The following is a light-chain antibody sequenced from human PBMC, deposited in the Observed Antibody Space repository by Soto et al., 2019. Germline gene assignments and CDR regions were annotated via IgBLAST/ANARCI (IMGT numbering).Light chain of an antibody. J-gene: IGKJ4*02. CDR3: QQSFNTPPT. CDR1: QTIGDN. CDR2: AAS. V-gene: IGKV1-39*01. Sequence: DIQMTQSPSSLSASVGDRITITCRASQTIGDNLNWYQHKPGPAPNLLIYAASSLQSGVPSRFSGSGSGTEFTLAISDLQPEDFVTYFFQQSFNTPPTFGGGTKVEIK.